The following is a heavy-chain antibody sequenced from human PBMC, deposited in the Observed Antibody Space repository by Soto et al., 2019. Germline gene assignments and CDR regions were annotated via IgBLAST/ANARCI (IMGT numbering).Heavy chain of an antibody. Sequence: QVQLVQSGAEVKKPGASVKVSCKASGYTFTSYDINWVRQATVQGLEWMGWMNPNSGNTGYAQKFQSRVTKTRNTSITTAYMELSGLRSEATAAYYCARGGWSGYYHADAFDICGQGTMVTVSS. CDR3: ARGGWSGYYHADAFDI. V-gene: IGHV1-8*01. CDR2: MNPNSGNT. CDR1: GYTFTSYD. D-gene: IGHD3-3*01. J-gene: IGHJ3*02.